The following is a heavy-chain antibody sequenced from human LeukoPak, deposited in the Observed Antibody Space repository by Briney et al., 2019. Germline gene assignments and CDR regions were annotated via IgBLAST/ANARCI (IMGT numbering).Heavy chain of an antibody. CDR1: GGSISSYY. V-gene: IGHV4-59*01. D-gene: IGHD3-22*01. Sequence: PSETLSLTCTVSGGSISSYYWSWIRQPPGKGLEWIGYIYYSGSTNYNPSLKSRVTISVDTSKNQFSLKLSSVTAADTAVYYCTTDPTYYYDSSGYFRGVLADYWGQGTLVTVSS. J-gene: IGHJ4*02. CDR3: TTDPTYYYDSSGYFRGVLADY. CDR2: IYYSGST.